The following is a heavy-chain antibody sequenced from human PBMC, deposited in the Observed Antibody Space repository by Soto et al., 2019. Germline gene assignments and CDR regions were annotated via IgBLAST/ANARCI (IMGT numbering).Heavy chain of an antibody. Sequence: GGSLRLSCAASGFTFSSYAMSWVRQAPGKGLEWVSAISGSGGSTYYADSVKGRFTISRDNSKNTLYLQMNSLRAEDTAVYYCAKGLGFLEFFYFDYWGQGTLVTAPQ. J-gene: IGHJ4*02. CDR3: AKGLGFLEFFYFDY. CDR2: ISGSGGST. CDR1: GFTFSSYA. V-gene: IGHV3-23*01. D-gene: IGHD3-3*01.